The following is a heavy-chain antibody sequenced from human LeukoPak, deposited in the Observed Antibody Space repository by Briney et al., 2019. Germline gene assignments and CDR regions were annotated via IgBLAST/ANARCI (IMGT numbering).Heavy chain of an antibody. Sequence: SETLSLTCTVSGGSISSSSYYWGWIRQPPGKGLEWIGSIYYSGSTYYNPSLKSRVTISVDTSKNQFSLKLSSVTAADTAVYYCARHSSGFDYWGQGTLVTVSS. V-gene: IGHV4-39*01. J-gene: IGHJ4*02. CDR1: GGSISSSSYY. CDR3: ARHSSGFDY. CDR2: IYYSGST. D-gene: IGHD6-19*01.